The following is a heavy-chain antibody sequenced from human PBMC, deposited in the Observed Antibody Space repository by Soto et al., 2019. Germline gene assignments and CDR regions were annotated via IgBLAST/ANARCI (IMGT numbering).Heavy chain of an antibody. CDR2: IYDSGTA. D-gene: IGHD5-12*01. J-gene: IGHJ4*02. CDR3: VRHARWIIRAY. V-gene: IGHV4-59*08. Sequence: SETLSLTCTVSGGSISSYYWSWIRQPPGKGLEWIGHIYDSGTANYNPSLKSRVTISVDTSKNQFSLKLSSVTAADTAVYYCVRHARWIIRAYWGQGSLVTVSS. CDR1: GGSISSYY.